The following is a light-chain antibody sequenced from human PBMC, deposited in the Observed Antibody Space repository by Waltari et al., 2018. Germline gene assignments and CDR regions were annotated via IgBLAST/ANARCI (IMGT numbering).Light chain of an antibody. CDR1: QSVSSN. V-gene: IGKV3-15*01. CDR2: GAS. Sequence: EIVMTQSPATLSVSPGERATLSCRASQSVSSNLAWYQQKPGQAPRLLIYGASTRAPGSPAGRSGSGSGTEFTLTISSLQSEDFAVYYCQQYKNWPWTFGLGTKVEIK. J-gene: IGKJ1*01. CDR3: QQYKNWPWT.